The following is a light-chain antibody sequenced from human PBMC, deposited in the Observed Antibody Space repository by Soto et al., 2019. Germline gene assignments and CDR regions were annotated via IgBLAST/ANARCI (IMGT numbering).Light chain of an antibody. CDR1: SCDVGGYNY. CDR2: DVN. J-gene: IGLJ2*01. V-gene: IGLV2-14*01. Sequence: QSVLTQPASVSGSPGQSITISCTGTSCDVGGYNYVSWYQQDPGKAPKLMIYDVNNRPSGVSNRFSGAKSGNTASLTISGHQAEDEAYYYCSSYTSSSTLSVFGGGTQLTVL. CDR3: SSYTSSSTLSV.